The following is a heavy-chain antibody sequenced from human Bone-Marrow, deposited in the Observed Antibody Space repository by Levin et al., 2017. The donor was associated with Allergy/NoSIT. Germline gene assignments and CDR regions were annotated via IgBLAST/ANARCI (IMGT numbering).Heavy chain of an antibody. D-gene: IGHD3-3*01. CDR2: INPNSGAT. CDR1: GYTFTDFY. J-gene: IGHJ5*02. CDR3: ARDGAPWYGFWSGYSREPNWFDP. V-gene: IGHV1-2*06. Sequence: ASVKVSCKASGYTFTDFYIHWVRQAPGQGLEWMGRINPNSGATTYAQKFRGRVPLTRDTSISTAYMELTGLRSDDTAVYYCARDGAPWYGFWSGYSREPNWFDPWGQGTLVTVSS.